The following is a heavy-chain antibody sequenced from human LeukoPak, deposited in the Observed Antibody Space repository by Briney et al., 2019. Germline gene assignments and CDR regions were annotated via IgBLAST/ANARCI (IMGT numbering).Heavy chain of an antibody. Sequence: GGSLRLSCAASGFTFSNYKMNWVRQAPGKGLEWVSSISSTSSYIYYADSVKGRFTISRDNAKNTLYLQMNSLRAEDTAVYYCAGGYSGLTNYWGQGTLVTVSS. V-gene: IGHV3-21*01. J-gene: IGHJ4*02. CDR2: ISSTSSYI. CDR3: AGGYSGLTNY. D-gene: IGHD5-12*01. CDR1: GFTFSNYK.